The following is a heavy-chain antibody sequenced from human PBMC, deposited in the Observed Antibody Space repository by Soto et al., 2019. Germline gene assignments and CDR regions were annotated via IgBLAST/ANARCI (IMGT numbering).Heavy chain of an antibody. CDR2: IIDSGAST. J-gene: IGHJ6*02. V-gene: IGHV3-23*01. CDR3: AKGRSYYYYYGVDV. CDR1: GFTFISCA. Sequence: GGSLRLSCAASGFTFISCAMGWVLQAPWKGLEWVSDIIDSGASTYYADSVKGRFTISRDNSKSTLYLQMNSLRAEDTALYYCAKGRSYYYYYGVDVWGQGTTVTVSS.